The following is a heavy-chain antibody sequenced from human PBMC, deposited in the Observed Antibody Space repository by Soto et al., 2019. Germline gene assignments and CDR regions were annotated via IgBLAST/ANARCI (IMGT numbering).Heavy chain of an antibody. CDR1: GFTLCSHA. Sequence: GSPRLSCSASGFTLCSHALSWVPQAPGKGLEWVSAISGSGGSTYYADSVKGRFTISRDNSKNTLYLQMNSLRAEDTAVYYCAKDVRSTTPFDYWGQGTLVTVSS. J-gene: IGHJ4*02. CDR3: AKDVRSTTPFDY. D-gene: IGHD4-17*01. CDR2: ISGSGGST. V-gene: IGHV3-23*01.